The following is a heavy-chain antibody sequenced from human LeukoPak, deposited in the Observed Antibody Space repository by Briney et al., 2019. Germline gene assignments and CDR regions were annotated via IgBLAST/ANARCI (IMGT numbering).Heavy chain of an antibody. V-gene: IGHV1-8*03. CDR2: MNPDGGNT. Sequence: WASVKVSCKASAYSFSTYDINWVRQATGQGLEWMGWMNPDGGNTGYAQKFQGRVTITRNTSISTAYMELSSLKSDDTAVYYCARRLGLRWDLQAFDTWGQGTMVTVSS. D-gene: IGHD4-23*01. CDR1: AYSFSTYD. J-gene: IGHJ3*02. CDR3: ARRLGLRWDLQAFDT.